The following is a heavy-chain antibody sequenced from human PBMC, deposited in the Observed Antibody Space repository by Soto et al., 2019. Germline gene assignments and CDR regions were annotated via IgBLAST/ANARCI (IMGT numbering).Heavy chain of an antibody. CDR1: GFTFSSYE. J-gene: IGHJ5*02. Sequence: PGGSLRLSCAASGFTFSSYEMNWVRQAPGKGLEWVSYISSSGSTIYYADSMKGRFTISRDNARTSLYLQMNSLRAEDTAVYYCVVLAVLAWGQGTLVTVSS. V-gene: IGHV3-48*03. CDR2: ISSSGSTI. D-gene: IGHD3-3*01. CDR3: VVLAVLA.